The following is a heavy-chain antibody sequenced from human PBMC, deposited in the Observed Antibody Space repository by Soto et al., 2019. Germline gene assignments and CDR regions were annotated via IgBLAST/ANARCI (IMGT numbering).Heavy chain of an antibody. Sequence: QVQLVQSGAEVKKPGSSVRVSCKTSGGTFRTSAISWVRQAPGQGLEWMGGIMPVFPTPDYAQKFQGRVTITADESTSTVYMELSSLRSEDTAVYYRARDKDRQQLGGNYYYILDVWGQGTTVTVSS. CDR3: ARDKDRQQLGGNYYYILDV. J-gene: IGHJ6*02. D-gene: IGHD3-3*02. V-gene: IGHV1-69*12. CDR2: IMPVFPTP. CDR1: GGTFRTSA.